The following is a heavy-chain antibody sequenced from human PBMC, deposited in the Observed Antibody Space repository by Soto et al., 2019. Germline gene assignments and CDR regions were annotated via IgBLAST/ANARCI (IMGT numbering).Heavy chain of an antibody. CDR1: GATFSTSA. J-gene: IGHJ4*02. D-gene: IGHD3-3*01. Sequence: QVQLEQSGAEVKKPGSSVKVSCKVSGATFSTSAISWVRQAPGQGLEWMGAIIPSFGTTNYAQEFQGRLTIPADESTRTAYMELTTLGSQDTALYFCARDNLEDIDLRGYCFDSWGQGTLVTVSS. CDR3: ARDNLEDIDLRGYCFDS. V-gene: IGHV1-69*01. CDR2: IIPSFGTT.